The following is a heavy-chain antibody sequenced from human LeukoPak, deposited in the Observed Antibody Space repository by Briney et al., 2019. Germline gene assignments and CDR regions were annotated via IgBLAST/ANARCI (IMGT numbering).Heavy chain of an antibody. D-gene: IGHD1-26*01. J-gene: IGHJ6*02. V-gene: IGHV4-34*01. Sequence: SETLSLTCAVYGGSFSGYYWSWIRQPPGKGLEWSGEINHSGSTNYNPSLKSRVTISVDTSKNQFSLKLSSVTAADTAVYYCARLNTYGGSPQYYYYYYGMDVWGQGTTVTVSS. CDR2: INHSGST. CDR3: ARLNTYGGSPQYYYYYYGMDV. CDR1: GGSFSGYY.